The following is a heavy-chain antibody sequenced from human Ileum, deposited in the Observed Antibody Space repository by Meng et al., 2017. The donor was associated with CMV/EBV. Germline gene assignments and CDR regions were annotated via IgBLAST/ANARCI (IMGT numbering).Heavy chain of an antibody. V-gene: IGHV1-2*02. CDR2: INPKSGDT. J-gene: IGHJ4*02. CDR3: ARDKFYSANSGELDN. D-gene: IGHD3-22*01. CDR1: GYTFTAYY. Sequence: ASVKVSCKASGYTFTAYYINWVRQAPGQGLQWMGWINPKSGDTKTAQNFQGRVTMTRDTSISTAYMELSSLTSDDTAVYFCARDKFYSANSGELDNWGQGSLVTVSS.